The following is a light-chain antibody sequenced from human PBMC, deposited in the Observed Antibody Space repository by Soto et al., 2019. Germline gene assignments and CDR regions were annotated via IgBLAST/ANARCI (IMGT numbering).Light chain of an antibody. CDR1: SSNIGSKS. Sequence: QSVLTQPPSVSGTPGQRVNMSCSGSSSNIGSKSVSWYQHLPQTAPKLLIYSNNQRPSGVPGRFSGSKSGTSASLAISGLQSDDETQYYCAAWDDSLNVLVFGGGTKLTVX. CDR3: AAWDDSLNVLV. V-gene: IGLV1-44*01. J-gene: IGLJ2*01. CDR2: SNN.